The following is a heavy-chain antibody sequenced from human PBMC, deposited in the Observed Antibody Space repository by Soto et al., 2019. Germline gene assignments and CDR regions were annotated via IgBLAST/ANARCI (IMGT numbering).Heavy chain of an antibody. J-gene: IGHJ4*02. CDR2: IYYNGNT. CDR3: ARQTGVFGHYFDY. Sequence: PSETLSLTCTVSGGSISSSSYYWGWIRQPPGKGPEWIGAIYYNGNTYYNPSLKSRVTMSVDTSKNQFSLKLSSATAADTAMYYCARQTGVFGHYFDYWGQGTLVTVLL. D-gene: IGHD3-16*01. CDR1: GGSISSSSYY. V-gene: IGHV4-39*01.